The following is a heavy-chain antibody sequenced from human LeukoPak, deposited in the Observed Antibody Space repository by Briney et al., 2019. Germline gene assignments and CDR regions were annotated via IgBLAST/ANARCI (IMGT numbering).Heavy chain of an antibody. CDR1: VITFSSNS. D-gene: IGHD2-2*01. Sequence: HPGRSLRLSCTAAVITFSSNSIHWVRQAPCNGLEWVAVMSYDGSIKYYLDSVKGRFTISRDNSKNTQYLQMNSLRAEDTAVYYCARGQLLELGPLDYWGQGTLVTVSS. CDR2: MSYDGSIK. V-gene: IGHV3-30*04. CDR3: ARGQLLELGPLDY. J-gene: IGHJ4*02.